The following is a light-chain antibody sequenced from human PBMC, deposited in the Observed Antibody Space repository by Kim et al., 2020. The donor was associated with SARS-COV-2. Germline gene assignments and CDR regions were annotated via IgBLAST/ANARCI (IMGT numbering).Light chain of an antibody. J-gene: IGKJ1*01. CDR2: AAS. Sequence: DTQMTQSPSSLSASVGDRVIITCRASQGIANNVGWFQQKPGKAPKCLIYAASSLESGVPSRFSGSGSGTDFILTISSLQPEDYATYYCLQYDGYPLTFGQGTQVDIK. CDR3: LQYDGYPLT. CDR1: QGIANN. V-gene: IGKV1-16*01.